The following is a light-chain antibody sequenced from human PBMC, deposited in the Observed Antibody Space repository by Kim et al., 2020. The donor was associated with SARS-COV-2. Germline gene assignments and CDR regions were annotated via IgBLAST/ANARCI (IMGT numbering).Light chain of an antibody. V-gene: IGKV3-20*01. J-gene: IGKJ4*01. CDR1: QSVSSSY. Sequence: APGERDTLSCRASQSVSSSYLAWYQQKPGQDPRLLIYGASSRATGIPDRFSGSGSGTDFTLTISRLEPEDFAVYYCQQYGSSPRTFGGGTKVDIK. CDR2: GAS. CDR3: QQYGSSPRT.